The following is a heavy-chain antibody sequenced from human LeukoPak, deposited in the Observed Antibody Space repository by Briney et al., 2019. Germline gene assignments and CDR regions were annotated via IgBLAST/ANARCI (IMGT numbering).Heavy chain of an antibody. Sequence: GESLKISCKGSGYSFTSYWIGWVRQMPGKGLEWMGIIYNGDSDTRYSPSFQGQVTISADKSISTAYLQWSSLKASDTAMYYCARQDYYDSSGYLLYYFDYWGQGTLVTVSS. V-gene: IGHV5-51*01. CDR2: IYNGDSDT. CDR3: ARQDYYDSSGYLLYYFDY. J-gene: IGHJ4*02. CDR1: GYSFTSYW. D-gene: IGHD3-22*01.